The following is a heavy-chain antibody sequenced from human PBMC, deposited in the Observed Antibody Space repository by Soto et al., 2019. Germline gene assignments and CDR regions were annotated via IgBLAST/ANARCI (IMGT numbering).Heavy chain of an antibody. D-gene: IGHD6-19*01. CDR3: ARSVAVPGAHIDY. J-gene: IGHJ4*02. Sequence: SETLSLTCSVSGGSISGSYWSWIRQSPGKGLEWLGYVYYTGSTNYSPSLRRRVSISVGTSKNEFSLRLSSVTAADTAVYFCARSVAVPGAHIDYWGQGTQVTVSS. CDR1: GGSISGSY. V-gene: IGHV4-59*01. CDR2: VYYTGST.